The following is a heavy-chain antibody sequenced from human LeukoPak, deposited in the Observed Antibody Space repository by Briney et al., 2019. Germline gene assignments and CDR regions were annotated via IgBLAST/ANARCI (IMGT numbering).Heavy chain of an antibody. Sequence: PSETLSLTCAVYGGSFSGCYWSWIRQPPGKGLEWIGEINHSGSTNYNPSLKSRVTISVDTSKNQFSLKLSSVTAADTAVYYCARGGGSYGYGLYYYYGMDVWGQGTTVTVSS. CDR2: INHSGST. CDR1: GGSFSGCY. CDR3: ARGGGSYGYGLYYYYGMDV. D-gene: IGHD5-18*01. V-gene: IGHV4-34*01. J-gene: IGHJ6*02.